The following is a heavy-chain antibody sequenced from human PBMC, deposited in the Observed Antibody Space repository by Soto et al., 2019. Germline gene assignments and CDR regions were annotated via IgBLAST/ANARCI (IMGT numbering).Heavy chain of an antibody. Sequence: GESLKISCKGSGYSFTSYWIGWVRQMPGKGLEWMGIIYPGDSDTRYSPSFQGQVTISADKSISTAYLQWSSLKASDTAMYYCARLGGYDFWSGYYASDYYYMDVWGKGTTVTVSS. D-gene: IGHD3-3*01. V-gene: IGHV5-51*01. J-gene: IGHJ6*03. CDR3: ARLGGYDFWSGYYASDYYYMDV. CDR1: GYSFTSYW. CDR2: IYPGDSDT.